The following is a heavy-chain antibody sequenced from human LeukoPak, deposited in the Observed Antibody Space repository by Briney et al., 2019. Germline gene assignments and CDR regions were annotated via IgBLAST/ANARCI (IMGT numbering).Heavy chain of an antibody. V-gene: IGHV3-23*01. CDR2: ITGDGEST. Sequence: GGSLRLSCVASGFTFSAYAMSWVRQTPGKGLQWVTGITGDGESTYYIDSVKGRFTISRDNSKNTLYVQMNNLRAEDTALYYCAKRDHYDNSGYVSLFDQWGQGTLVTVSS. CDR1: GFTFSAYA. D-gene: IGHD3-22*01. J-gene: IGHJ4*02. CDR3: AKRDHYDNSGYVSLFDQ.